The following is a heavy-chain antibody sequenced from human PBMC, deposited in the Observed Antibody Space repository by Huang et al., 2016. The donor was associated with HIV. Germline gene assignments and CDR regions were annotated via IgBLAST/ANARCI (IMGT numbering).Heavy chain of an antibody. CDR1: GYTFSNYD. V-gene: IGHV1-8*01. CDR2: MNPNSGKT. D-gene: IGHD2-15*01. Sequence: QVQLVQSGAEVKKPGASVKVSCKASGYTFSNYDINWVRQAPGQGLEWMGWMNPNSGKTGYARKLQGRVTMTRSTSISTAYMELSRLRFEDTAVYYCATLPPVNYGRSGGRVRDYWGQGSLVTVSS. J-gene: IGHJ4*02. CDR3: ATLPPVNYGRSGGRVRDY.